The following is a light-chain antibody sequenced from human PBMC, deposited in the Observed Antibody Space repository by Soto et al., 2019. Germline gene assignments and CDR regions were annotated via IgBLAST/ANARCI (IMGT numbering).Light chain of an antibody. CDR2: EVS. V-gene: IGLV2-14*01. Sequence: QSALTQPASVSGSPGQSITISCTGTSSDVGGYNYVSWYQQHPGKAPKLVIYEVSDRPSGVSKRFSGSKSGNTASLTISGLQAEDEGDYYCSTYTTRSTWVFGGGTKLTVL. CDR3: STYTTRSTWV. CDR1: SSDVGGYNY. J-gene: IGLJ3*02.